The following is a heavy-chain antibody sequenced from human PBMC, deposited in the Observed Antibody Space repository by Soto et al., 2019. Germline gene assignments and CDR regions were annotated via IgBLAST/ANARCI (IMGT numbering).Heavy chain of an antibody. Sequence: QVQLQESGPGLVKPSQTLSLTCTVYGGSISSGDYYWSWIRQPPGKGMEWIGYIYYSGSTYYNPSLKSRVTISVDTSKNQFSLKLSSVTAADTAVYYCAREGPGNYYDSSGSLDYWGQGTLVTVSS. V-gene: IGHV4-30-4*01. CDR3: AREGPGNYYDSSGSLDY. J-gene: IGHJ4*02. CDR1: GGSISSGDYY. CDR2: IYYSGST. D-gene: IGHD3-22*01.